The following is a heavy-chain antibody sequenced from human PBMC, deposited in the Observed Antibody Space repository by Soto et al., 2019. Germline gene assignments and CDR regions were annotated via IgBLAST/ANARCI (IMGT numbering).Heavy chain of an antibody. CDR2: ISGYNGNT. CDR3: AATGGNYFGLDV. D-gene: IGHD2-8*02. Sequence: GASVKVSCKSSDNTFTHYGINWVRQAPGQGLEWMGWISGYNGNTKYAQKFQDRVTMTADTITRTAFMEVRSLTSDDTGVYFCAATGGNYFGLDVWGQGTTVTVSS. J-gene: IGHJ6*02. CDR1: DNTFTHYG. V-gene: IGHV1-18*01.